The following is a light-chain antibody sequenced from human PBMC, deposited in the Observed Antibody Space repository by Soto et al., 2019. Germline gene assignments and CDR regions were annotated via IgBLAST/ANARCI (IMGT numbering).Light chain of an antibody. CDR3: SSSTTSSTYV. V-gene: IGLV2-14*01. CDR1: SSDVGGYNY. J-gene: IGLJ1*01. Sequence: QSALTQPASVSGSPGQSITISCTGTSSDVGGYNYVSWYQHHPGEAPKLMIFEVTKRPSGVSNRFSGSKSGNTASLTISGLQDEDEADYFCSSSTTSSTYVFGSGTKLTVL. CDR2: EVT.